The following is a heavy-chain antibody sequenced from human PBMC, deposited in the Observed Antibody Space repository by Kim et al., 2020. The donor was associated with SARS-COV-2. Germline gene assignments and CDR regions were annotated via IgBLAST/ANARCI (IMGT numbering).Heavy chain of an antibody. CDR2: ISTHDGNT. D-gene: IGHD3-9*01. J-gene: IGHJ4*02. CDR3: ALIRFYDWVLYGN. Sequence: ASVKVSCKATSDTFGNFGISWVRQAPGQGLEWMGRISTHDGNTYFAQKFQGRVTMTTDPSTSTDYMELRSLRSDDTAVYYCALIRFYDWVLYGNWGQGNL. V-gene: IGHV1-18*01. CDR1: SDTFGNFG.